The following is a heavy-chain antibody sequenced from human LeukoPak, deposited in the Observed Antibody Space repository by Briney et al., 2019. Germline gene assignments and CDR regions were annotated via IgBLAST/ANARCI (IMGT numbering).Heavy chain of an antibody. D-gene: IGHD4-17*01. CDR1: LFTFTSYA. CDR3: AKGLTVITPYYFDY. J-gene: IGHJ4*02. Sequence: GGSLRLSHAASLFTFTSYAVSWVRQAPGKGLEWVSTISGSGDSTYYADSVKGRFTISRDNSKNTLYLQMNSLRAEDTAVYYCAKGLTVITPYYFDYSGQGTLVTVSS. CDR2: ISGSGDST. V-gene: IGHV3-23*01.